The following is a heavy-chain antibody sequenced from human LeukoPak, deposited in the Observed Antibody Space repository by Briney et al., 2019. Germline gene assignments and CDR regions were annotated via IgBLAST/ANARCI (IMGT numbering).Heavy chain of an antibody. J-gene: IGHJ4*02. Sequence: PGGSLRLSCAASGFTFNTYGMHWVRQAPGKGLERVAVIWYDGSNKYYADSVRGRFTISRDNSKNTLYLQMNSLRAEDTAVYYCAKVGKMATRYFDYWGQGTLVTVSS. CDR2: IWYDGSNK. CDR3: AKVGKMATRYFDY. CDR1: GFTFNTYG. V-gene: IGHV3-33*06. D-gene: IGHD5-24*01.